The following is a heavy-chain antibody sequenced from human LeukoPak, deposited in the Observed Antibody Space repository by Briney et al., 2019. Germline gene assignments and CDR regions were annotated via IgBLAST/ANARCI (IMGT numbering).Heavy chain of an antibody. V-gene: IGHV4-30-4*08. J-gene: IGHJ4*02. D-gene: IGHD1-26*01. CDR2: IYYSGST. CDR3: ARDGSGSYEGSGYFDY. Sequence: SETLSLTCTVSGGSISSGDYYWSWTRQPPGKGLEWIGYIYYSGSTYYNPSLKSRVTISVDTSKNQFSLKLSSVTAADTAVYYCARDGSGSYEGSGYFDYWGQGTLVTVSS. CDR1: GGSISSGDYY.